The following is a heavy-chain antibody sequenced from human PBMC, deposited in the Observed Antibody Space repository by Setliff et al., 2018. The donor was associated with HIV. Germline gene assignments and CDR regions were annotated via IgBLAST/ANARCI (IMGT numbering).Heavy chain of an antibody. Sequence: ASVKVSCKASGYTFTGYYMHWVRQAPGQGLEWMGRINPNSGGTNYAQKFQGRVTMTRDTSISTAYMELSRLRSDDTAVYYCARMTKILEDEGYCSSTSCYYFDYWGQGTLVTVSS. D-gene: IGHD2-2*01. CDR1: GYTFTGYY. CDR3: ARMTKILEDEGYCSSTSCYYFDY. J-gene: IGHJ4*02. V-gene: IGHV1-2*06. CDR2: INPNSGGT.